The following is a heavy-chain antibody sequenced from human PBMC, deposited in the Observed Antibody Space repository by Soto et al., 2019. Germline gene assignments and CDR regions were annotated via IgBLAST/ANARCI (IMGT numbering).Heavy chain of an antibody. CDR2: IYYSGST. Sequence: QVQLQESGPGLVKPSETLSLTCSVSGGSIGSYYWSWIRQPPGKGLEWIGYIYYSGSTNYNPSLKSRLTISVDTSKHQCSLKLSSVTAADTAVYYCARGGWRQIDYWGQGTLVTVSS. CDR1: GGSIGSYY. D-gene: IGHD3-3*01. CDR3: ARGGWRQIDY. J-gene: IGHJ4*02. V-gene: IGHV4-59*12.